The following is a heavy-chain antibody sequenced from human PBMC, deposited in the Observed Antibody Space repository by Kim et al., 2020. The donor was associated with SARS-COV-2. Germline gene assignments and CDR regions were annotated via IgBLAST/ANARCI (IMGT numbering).Heavy chain of an antibody. J-gene: IGHJ4*02. Sequence: TYSPSFHGQVTISADKSINTAYLQWNSLRASDTAIYYCARRDWNSEHFDFWGQGTLVTVSS. V-gene: IGHV5-51*01. D-gene: IGHD1-7*01. CDR3: ARRDWNSEHFDF.